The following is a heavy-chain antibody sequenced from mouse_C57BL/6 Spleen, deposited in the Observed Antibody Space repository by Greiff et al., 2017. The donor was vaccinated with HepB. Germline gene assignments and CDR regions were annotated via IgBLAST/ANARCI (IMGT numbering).Heavy chain of an antibody. CDR3: ARYGGYDYDDAMDY. Sequence: EVHLVESGGGLVQPGGSLSLSCAASGFTFTDYYMSWVRQPPGKALEWLGFIRNKANGYTTEYSASVKGRFTISRDNSQSILYLQMNALRAEDSATYYCARYGGYDYDDAMDYWGQGTSVTVSS. V-gene: IGHV7-3*01. CDR1: GFTFTDYY. J-gene: IGHJ4*01. CDR2: IRNKANGYTT. D-gene: IGHD2-4*01.